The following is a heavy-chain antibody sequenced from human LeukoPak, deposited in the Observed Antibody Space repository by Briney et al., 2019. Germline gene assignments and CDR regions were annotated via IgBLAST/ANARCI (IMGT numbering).Heavy chain of an antibody. J-gene: IGHJ4*02. D-gene: IGHD3-16*01. CDR1: GDSVSNNSTA. Sequence: SQTLSLTCAISGDSVSNNSTAWSWITQSPSRGLEWLGRTYYRSKWYNDYAVSVKSRITINPDTSKNQFSLQLNSVTPEDTAVYYCARGGGSLDYWGQGTLVTVSS. V-gene: IGHV6-1*01. CDR3: ARGGGSLDY. CDR2: TYYRSKWYN.